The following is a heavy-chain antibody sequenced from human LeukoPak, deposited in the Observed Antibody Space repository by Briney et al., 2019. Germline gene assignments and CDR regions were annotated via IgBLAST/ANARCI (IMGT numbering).Heavy chain of an antibody. Sequence: GAPVKVSCKASGGTFSSYAISWVRQAPGQGLEWMGRIIPIFGTANYAQKFQGRVTITTDESTSTAYMELSSLRSEDTAVYYCARAPLYYYDSSGYRPEYFQHWGQGTLVTVSS. J-gene: IGHJ1*01. CDR1: GGTFSSYA. CDR3: ARAPLYYYDSSGYRPEYFQH. V-gene: IGHV1-69*05. D-gene: IGHD3-22*01. CDR2: IIPIFGTA.